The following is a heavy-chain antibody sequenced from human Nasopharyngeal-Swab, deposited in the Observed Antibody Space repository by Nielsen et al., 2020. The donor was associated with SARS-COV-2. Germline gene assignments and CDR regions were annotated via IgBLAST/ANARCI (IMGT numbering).Heavy chain of an antibody. Sequence: GGSLRLSCAASGFTFSSYSMNWVRQAPGKGLEWVSSISSSSSYIYYADSVKGRFTISRDNAKNSLYLQMNSLRAEDTAVYYCARDDGQWLNPVYYFDYWGQGTLVVVSS. CDR3: ARDDGQWLNPVYYFDY. J-gene: IGHJ4*02. D-gene: IGHD6-19*01. CDR2: ISSSSSYI. V-gene: IGHV3-21*01. CDR1: GFTFSSYS.